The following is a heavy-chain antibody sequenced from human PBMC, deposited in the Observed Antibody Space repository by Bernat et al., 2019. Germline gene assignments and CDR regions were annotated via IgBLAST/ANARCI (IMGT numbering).Heavy chain of an antibody. J-gene: IGHJ4*02. CDR1: GFTFSSYW. D-gene: IGHD6-13*01. Sequence: EVQLVESGGGLVQPGGSLRLSCAVSGFTFSSYWMSWVRQAPGKGLEWVANIKQDGSDKYYVDSVKGRFTISRDNAKNSLYLQMNSLRGEETAVYYCARDRARSSRWFSGLDYWGQGTLVTVSS. CDR2: IKQDGSDK. V-gene: IGHV3-7*01. CDR3: ARDRARSSRWFSGLDY.